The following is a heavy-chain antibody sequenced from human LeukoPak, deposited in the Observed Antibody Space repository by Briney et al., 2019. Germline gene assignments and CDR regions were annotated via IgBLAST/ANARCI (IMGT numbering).Heavy chain of an antibody. V-gene: IGHV4-39*01. CDR2: IYDSGST. J-gene: IGHJ4*02. D-gene: IGHD2-2*01. CDR3: ARLLGYCSSTSCYGGSAPTS. Sequence: SETLSLTCTVSGGSIRSSYYYWGWIRQPPGKGLEWIGSIYDSGSTYYNPSLKSRVTISVDTSKNQFSLKLNSVTAADTAVYYCARLLGYCSSTSCYGGSAPTSWGQGTLVTVSS. CDR1: GGSIRSSYYY.